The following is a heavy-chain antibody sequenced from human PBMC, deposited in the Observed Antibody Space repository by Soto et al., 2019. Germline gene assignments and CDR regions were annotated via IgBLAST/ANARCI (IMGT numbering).Heavy chain of an antibody. J-gene: IGHJ4*02. V-gene: IGHV2-5*02. CDR1: GFSLSTSGVG. CDR3: AHSRRDPDTAMAPVGFDY. CDR2: IYWDDDK. D-gene: IGHD5-18*01. Sequence: GSGPTLVNPTQTLTLTCTFSGFSLSTSGVGVGWIRQPPGKALEWLALIYWDDDKRYSPSLKSRLTITKDTSKNQVVLTMTNMDPVDTATYYCAHSRRDPDTAMAPVGFDYWGQGTLVTVSS.